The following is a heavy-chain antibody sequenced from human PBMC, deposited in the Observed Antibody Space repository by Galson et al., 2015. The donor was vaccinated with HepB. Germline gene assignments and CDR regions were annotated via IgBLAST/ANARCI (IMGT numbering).Heavy chain of an antibody. Sequence: SLRLSCAMSAFSLDRIWMTWVRQPPGKGLQWVANIKWDGSVRKYVDSVRGRFTISRDNAQNSLYLQMNDLRDDDTAVYYCARDRGWNRVDYWGQGTLVSVSS. CDR2: IKWDGSVR. D-gene: IGHD1-1*01. CDR3: ARDRGWNRVDY. CDR1: AFSLDRIW. J-gene: IGHJ4*02. V-gene: IGHV3-7*03.